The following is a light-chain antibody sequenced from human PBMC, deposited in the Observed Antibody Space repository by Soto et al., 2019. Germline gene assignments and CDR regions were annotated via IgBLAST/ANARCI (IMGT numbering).Light chain of an antibody. CDR3: QSYDTTLSGWV. J-gene: IGLJ3*02. Sequence: QSVLTQPPSVSGAPGQRVTISCTGTNSNIGADYDVHWYQHLPGTAPKLLLYANNNRPSGVPDRFSGSRSGPSASLAITGLQADDEADYFCQSYDTTLSGWVLGGGTKLTVL. CDR1: NSNIGADYD. CDR2: ANN. V-gene: IGLV1-40*01.